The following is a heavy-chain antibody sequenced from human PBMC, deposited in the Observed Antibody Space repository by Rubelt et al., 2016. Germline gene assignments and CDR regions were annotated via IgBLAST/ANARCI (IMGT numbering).Heavy chain of an antibody. D-gene: IGHD5-18*01. Sequence: VQLQQWGAGLLKPSETLSLTCAVYGGSFSGYYWSWIRQPPGKGLEWVSAISGSGGSTYYADSVKGRFTISRDNSKNTLYLQMNSLRAEDTAVYYCAKVKGGYSYGQYYYYYYMDVWGKGTTVTVSS. CDR3: AKVKGGYSYGQYYYYYYMDV. J-gene: IGHJ6*03. V-gene: IGHV3-23*01. CDR1: GGSFSGYY. CDR2: ISGSGGST.